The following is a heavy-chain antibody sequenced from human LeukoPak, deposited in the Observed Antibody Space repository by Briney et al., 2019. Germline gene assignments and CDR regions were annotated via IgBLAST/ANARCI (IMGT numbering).Heavy chain of an antibody. CDR2: IYYSGRT. CDR1: GGSISSGDYY. CDR3: ARSYDFWSGPNWFDP. D-gene: IGHD3-3*01. J-gene: IGHJ5*02. Sequence: SETLSLTCTVSGGSISSGDYYWSWIRQPPGKGLEWIGYIYYSGRTYYNPSLKSPLTISVDTSKNQFSLKLSSVTAADTAVYYCARSYDFWSGPNWFDPWGQGTLVTVSS. V-gene: IGHV4-30-4*08.